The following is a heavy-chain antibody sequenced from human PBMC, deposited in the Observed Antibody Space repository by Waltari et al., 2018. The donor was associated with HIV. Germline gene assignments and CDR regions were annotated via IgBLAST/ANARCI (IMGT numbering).Heavy chain of an antibody. J-gene: IGHJ6*02. Sequence: EVQLVESGGGLVQPGGSLRLSCAASGFPFSSYWMHWVRQAPGKGLVWVSGMNRDGRNTSDADSVEGRFAIARDNAKKTLYLQINSLRVEDTAVDYCARGQYYSMDVWGQGTTVTVSS. D-gene: IGHD3-10*01. CDR3: ARGQYYSMDV. V-gene: IGHV3-74*01. CDR1: GFPFSSYW. CDR2: MNRDGRNT.